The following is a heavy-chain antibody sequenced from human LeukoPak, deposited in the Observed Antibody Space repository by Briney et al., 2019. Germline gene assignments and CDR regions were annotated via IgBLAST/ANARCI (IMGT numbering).Heavy chain of an antibody. D-gene: IGHD3-10*01. V-gene: IGHV5-51*01. J-gene: IGHJ4*02. CDR3: ARSSGSYYSGAYYFDY. CDR1: GYSFTNYC. Sequence: GESLKISCKGSGYSFTNYCIGLVRPMPGKGLEWMGIIYPGDSDTRYSPSFQGQVTISADKSISTAYLQWSSLKASDTAMYYCARSSGSYYSGAYYFDYWGQGTLVTVSS. CDR2: IYPGDSDT.